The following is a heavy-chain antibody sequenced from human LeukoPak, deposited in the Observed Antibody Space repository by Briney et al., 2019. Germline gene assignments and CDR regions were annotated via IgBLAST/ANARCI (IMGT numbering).Heavy chain of an antibody. CDR2: ISGSGGST. V-gene: IGHV3-23*01. Sequence: PGGSLRLSCAASGFTFSSYAMSWVRQAPGKGLEWVSAISGSGGSTYYADSVKGRFTISRDNSKNTLYLQMNSLRAEDTAVYYCATRLVGARRGNWFDPWGQGTLVTVSS. J-gene: IGHJ5*02. D-gene: IGHD1-26*01. CDR3: ATRLVGARRGNWFDP. CDR1: GFTFSSYA.